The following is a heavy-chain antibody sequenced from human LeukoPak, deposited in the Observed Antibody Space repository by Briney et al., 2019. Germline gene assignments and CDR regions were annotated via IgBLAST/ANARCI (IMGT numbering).Heavy chain of an antibody. J-gene: IGHJ4*02. V-gene: IGHV3-7*01. CDR2: IKQDGSEK. CDR1: GFTFSSYA. D-gene: IGHD4-23*01. CDR3: ASLYDYGGNSDFDY. Sequence: PGRSLRLSCAASGFTFSSYAMHWVRQAPGKGLEWVANIKQDGSEKYYVDSVKGRFTISRDNARNSLYLQMNSLRAEDTAVYYCASLYDYGGNSDFDYWGQGTLVAVSS.